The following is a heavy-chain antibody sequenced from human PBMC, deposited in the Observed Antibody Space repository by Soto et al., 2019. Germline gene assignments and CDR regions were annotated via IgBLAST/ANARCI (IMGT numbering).Heavy chain of an antibody. V-gene: IGHV4-39*02. D-gene: IGHD2-15*01. CDR2: IYYSGST. J-gene: IGHJ4*02. CDR3: ARDRGCSGGICYRDLGY. CDR1: GGSISSSSCY. Sequence: PSETLSLTCTVSGGSISSSSCYWGWIRQPPGKGLEWIGSIYYSGSTYYNPSLKSRVTISVDTSKNQFSLKLSSVTAEDTAVYYCARDRGCSGGICYRDLGYWGQGTLVTVSS.